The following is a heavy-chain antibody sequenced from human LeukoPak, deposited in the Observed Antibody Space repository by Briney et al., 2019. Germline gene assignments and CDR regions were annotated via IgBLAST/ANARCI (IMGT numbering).Heavy chain of an antibody. J-gene: IGHJ4*02. Sequence: SVKVSCKASGDSFSSYALSWVRQAPGQGLEWMGRNIPILDIKTYAERFQDRVTITADEDTSTVYMELSSLRSEDTALYYCARDSRPYYTGSGSYYKIGRFDYWGQGTGVTVSS. CDR2: NIPILDIK. CDR1: GDSFSSYA. CDR3: ARDSRPYYTGSGSYYKIGRFDY. D-gene: IGHD3-10*01. V-gene: IGHV1-69*04.